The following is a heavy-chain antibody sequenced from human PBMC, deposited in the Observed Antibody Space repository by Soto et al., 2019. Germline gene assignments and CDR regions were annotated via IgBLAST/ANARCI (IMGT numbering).Heavy chain of an antibody. V-gene: IGHV1-69*08. CDR1: GGTFSSYT. CDR3: ARDSSLAGRPFDY. J-gene: IGHJ4*02. Sequence: VQLVQSGAEVKKPASSVKVSCKASGGTFSSYTISWVRQAPGQGLEWMGRIIPFLHVANYAQKFQGRVTSTADKSTSTAYMELRSLRSEDTAMYYCARDSSLAGRPFDYWGQGTLVTVSS. D-gene: IGHD6-19*01. CDR2: IIPFLHVA.